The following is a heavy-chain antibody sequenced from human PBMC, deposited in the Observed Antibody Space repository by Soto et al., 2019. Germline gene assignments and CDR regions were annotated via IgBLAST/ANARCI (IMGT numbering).Heavy chain of an antibody. V-gene: IGHV3-30*03. Sequence: QVQLVESGGGVVQPGRSLTLSCAASEFTFSSYGIHWVRQAPGKGLEWVAIISYDGNNKQYADSVKGRFTISRDNSKSTVHLQMNSLRVEDTAVYYCARDTYYHDSSGYYVFDYWGPGTLVTVSS. CDR3: ARDTYYHDSSGYYVFDY. CDR2: ISYDGNNK. D-gene: IGHD3-22*01. CDR1: EFTFSSYG. J-gene: IGHJ4*02.